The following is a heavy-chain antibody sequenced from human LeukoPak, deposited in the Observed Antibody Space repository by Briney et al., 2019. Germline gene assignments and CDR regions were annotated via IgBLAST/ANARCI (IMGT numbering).Heavy chain of an antibody. J-gene: IGHJ5*02. D-gene: IGHD5-24*01. CDR2: VDYSADST. Sequence: GGSLRLSCTVSGFTLSSYEMSWIRQAPGRGLEWVSSVDYSADSTHYADSVMGRFTISRDNSKNTLYLQMNSLRAEDTAIYYCAKGAVEMATRFDPWGQGTLVTVSS. CDR1: GFTLSSYE. V-gene: IGHV3-23*01. CDR3: AKGAVEMATRFDP.